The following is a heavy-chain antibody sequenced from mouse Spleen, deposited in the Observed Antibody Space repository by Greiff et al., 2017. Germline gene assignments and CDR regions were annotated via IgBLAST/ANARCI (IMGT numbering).Heavy chain of an antibody. CDR3: AREDYGSSY. CDR1: GYSITSGYY. Sequence: EVQVVESGPGLVKPSQSLSLTCSVTGYSITSGYYWNWIRQFPGNKLEWMGYISYDGSNNYNPSLKNRISITRDTSKNQFFLKLNSVTTEDTATYYCAREDYGSSYWGQGTTLTVSS. CDR2: ISYDGSN. D-gene: IGHD1-1*01. J-gene: IGHJ2*01. V-gene: IGHV3-6*01.